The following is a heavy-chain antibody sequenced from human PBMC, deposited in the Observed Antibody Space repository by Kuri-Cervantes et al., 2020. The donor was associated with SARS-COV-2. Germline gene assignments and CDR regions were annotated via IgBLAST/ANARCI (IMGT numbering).Heavy chain of an antibody. Sequence: ESLKISCAVYGGSFSGYYWSWIRQPPGKGLEWIGEINHSGSTSYNPSLKSRVTISVDTSKNQFSLKLSSVTAADTAVYYCARTNRGRYYYYYGMDVWGQGTTVTVSS. J-gene: IGHJ6*02. CDR2: INHSGST. D-gene: IGHD3-10*01. CDR3: ARTNRGRYYYYYGMDV. CDR1: GGSFSGYY. V-gene: IGHV4-34*01.